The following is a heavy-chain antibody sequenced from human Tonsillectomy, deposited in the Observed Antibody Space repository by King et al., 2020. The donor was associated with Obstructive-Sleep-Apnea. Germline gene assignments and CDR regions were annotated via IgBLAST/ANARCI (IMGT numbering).Heavy chain of an antibody. D-gene: IGHD4-17*01. CDR2: INWNGEST. Sequence: VQLVESGGGVVRPGGSLRLSCAVSGFTFYGFCIIWVRQAPGKGLEWVSGINWNGESTGFADSVKGRFTISRDNAKNSLYLQMNSLRAEDTALYHWAKVSTVWGFYFDYWGQGTLVTVSS. CDR3: AKVSTVWGFYFDY. J-gene: IGHJ4*02. V-gene: IGHV3-20*01. CDR1: GFTFYGFC.